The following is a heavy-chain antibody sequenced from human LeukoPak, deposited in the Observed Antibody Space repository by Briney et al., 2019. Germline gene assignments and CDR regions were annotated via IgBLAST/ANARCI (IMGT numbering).Heavy chain of an antibody. CDR3: ARGESYYDFWSGLFDP. CDR1: GGSISSGDYY. V-gene: IGHV4-30-4*08. Sequence: PSQTLSLTCTVSGGSISSGDYYWSWIRQPPGKGLEWIGYIYYGGSTYYNPSLKSRVTISVDTSKNQFSLKLSSVTAADTAVYYCARGESYYDFWSGLFDPWGQGTLVTVSS. J-gene: IGHJ5*02. D-gene: IGHD3-3*01. CDR2: IYYGGST.